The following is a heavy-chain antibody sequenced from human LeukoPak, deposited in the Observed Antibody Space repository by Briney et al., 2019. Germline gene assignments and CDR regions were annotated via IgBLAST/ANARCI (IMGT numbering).Heavy chain of an antibody. CDR2: ISYDGSNK. Sequence: PGGSLRLSCAASGFTFSSYAMHWVRQAPGKGLEWVAVISYDGSNKYYADSVKGRFTISRDNSKNTLYLQMNSLRAEDTAVYYCARDTVEMARGGYFDYWGQGTLVTVSS. D-gene: IGHD5-24*01. J-gene: IGHJ4*02. CDR1: GFTFSSYA. CDR3: ARDTVEMARGGYFDY. V-gene: IGHV3-30-3*01.